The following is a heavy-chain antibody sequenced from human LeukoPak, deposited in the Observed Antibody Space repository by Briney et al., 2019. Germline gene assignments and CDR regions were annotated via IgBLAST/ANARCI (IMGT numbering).Heavy chain of an antibody. CDR3: ARGSSPYYYYYYMDV. CDR1: GGSISSYY. V-gene: IGHV4-59*01. Sequence: PSETLSLTCTVSGGSISSYYWSWVRQPPGKGLEWIGYIYYSGSTNYNPSLKSRATISVDTSKHQFSLKLSSVTAADTAVYYCARGSSPYYYYYYMDVWGKGTTVTVSS. CDR2: IYYSGST. J-gene: IGHJ6*03.